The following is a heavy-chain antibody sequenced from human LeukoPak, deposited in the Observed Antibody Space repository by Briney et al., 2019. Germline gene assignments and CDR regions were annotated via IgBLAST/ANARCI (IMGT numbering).Heavy chain of an antibody. Sequence: GASVKVSCKASGYTFTSYDINWVRQATGQGLEWMGWMNPNSGNTGYAQKFQGRVTITRNTSISTAYMELSSLRSEDTAVYYCARGVAYDSSGVGYYWGQGTLVTVSS. CDR3: ARGVAYDSSGVGYY. D-gene: IGHD3-22*01. CDR2: MNPNSGNT. CDR1: GYTFTSYD. V-gene: IGHV1-8*03. J-gene: IGHJ4*02.